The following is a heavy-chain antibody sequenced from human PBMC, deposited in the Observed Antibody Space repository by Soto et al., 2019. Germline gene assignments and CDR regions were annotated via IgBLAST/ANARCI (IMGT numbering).Heavy chain of an antibody. CDR1: GFIFSDYW. V-gene: IGHV3-7*01. CDR2: IKKDGSEK. D-gene: IGHD6-19*01. CDR3: ARPLGWRDRLEI. Sequence: GSLRLSCAASGFIFSDYWMGWVRQAPGKGLEWVANIKKDGSEKYYVDSVKGRFTISRDDAKNSVYLQMNSLRAEDTAVYYCARPLGWRDRLEIWGQGTMVTVAS. J-gene: IGHJ3*02.